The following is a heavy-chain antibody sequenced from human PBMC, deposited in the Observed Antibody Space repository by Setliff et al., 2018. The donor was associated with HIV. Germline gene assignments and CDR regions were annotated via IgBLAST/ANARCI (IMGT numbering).Heavy chain of an antibody. CDR2: INPNSGDT. CDR1: GYTFTGYY. CDR3: ARRGVGTSDAFDL. D-gene: IGHD2-8*01. Sequence: ASVKVSCKASGYTFTGYYIHWVRQAPGQGLEWVGRINPNSGDTNYAQKFQGRVTMTRDTSINTAYMDLGRLRSDDTAVYYCARRGVGTSDAFDLWGQGTMVTV. J-gene: IGHJ3*01. V-gene: IGHV1-2*06.